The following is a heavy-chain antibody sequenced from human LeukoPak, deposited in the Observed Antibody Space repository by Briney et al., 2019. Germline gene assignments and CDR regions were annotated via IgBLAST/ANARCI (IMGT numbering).Heavy chain of an antibody. CDR3: AREGGYSSSWHAFDI. D-gene: IGHD6-13*01. J-gene: IGHJ3*02. V-gene: IGHV1-69*01. Sequence: ASVKVSCKASGGTFSSYAISWVRQAPGQGLEWMGGIIPIFGTANYAQKFQGRVTITADESTSTAYMELSSLRSEDTAVYYCAREGGYSSSWHAFDIWGQGTMVTVSS. CDR1: GGTFSSYA. CDR2: IIPIFGTA.